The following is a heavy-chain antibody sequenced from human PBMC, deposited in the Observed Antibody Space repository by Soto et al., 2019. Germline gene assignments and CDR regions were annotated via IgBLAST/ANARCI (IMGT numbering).Heavy chain of an antibody. CDR1: GGTFSSYT. J-gene: IGHJ3*02. CDR2: IIPILVIA. CDR3: ARDNEPRYCSSTSCYRGAFDI. D-gene: IGHD2-2*01. Sequence: SVKVSCKASGGTFSSYTISWVRQAPGQGLEWMGRIIPILVIANYAQKFQGRVTITADKSTSTAYMELSSLRSEDTAVYYCARDNEPRYCSSTSCYRGAFDIWGQGTMVTVSS. V-gene: IGHV1-69*04.